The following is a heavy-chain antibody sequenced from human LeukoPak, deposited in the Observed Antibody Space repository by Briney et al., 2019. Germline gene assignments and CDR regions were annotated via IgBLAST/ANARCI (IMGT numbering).Heavy chain of an antibody. D-gene: IGHD3-16*01. CDR2: INSYGNST. CDR3: ARGLRRFAPAPPFDI. Sequence: GGSLRLSCAASGFTFSTYWMHWVRQTPGKGLVWVSRINSYGNSTNYADSVKGRFTISRDNAKNTLYLQMNSLTAADTAVYYCARGLRRFAPAPPFDIWGQGTMVTVSS. V-gene: IGHV3-74*01. J-gene: IGHJ3*02. CDR1: GFTFSTYW.